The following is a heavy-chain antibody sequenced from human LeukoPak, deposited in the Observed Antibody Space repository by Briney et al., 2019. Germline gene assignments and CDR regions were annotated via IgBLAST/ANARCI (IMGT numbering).Heavy chain of an antibody. V-gene: IGHV3-53*01. CDR3: ARVRPAFYYYMDV. J-gene: IGHJ6*03. CDR1: GFTVSSNY. D-gene: IGHD2-2*01. Sequence: GGSMRLSCAASGFTVSSNYMSWVRQAPGKGLEWVSVIYSGGSTYYADSVKGRFTISRDNSKNTLYLQMNSLRAEDTAVYYCARVRPAFYYYMDVWGKGTTVTVSS. CDR2: IYSGGST.